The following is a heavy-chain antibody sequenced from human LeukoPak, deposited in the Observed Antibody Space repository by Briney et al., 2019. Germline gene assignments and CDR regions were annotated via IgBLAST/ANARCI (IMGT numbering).Heavy chain of an antibody. CDR3: ARGSSGYFNNWFDP. CDR1: GGSISSYY. CDR2: IYYSGST. J-gene: IGHJ5*02. V-gene: IGHV4-59*01. Sequence: PSETLSFTCTVSGGSISSYYWSWIRQPPGKGLEWIGYIYYSGSTNYNPSLKSRVTISVDTSKNQFSLKLSSVTAADTAVYYCARGSSGYFNNWFDPWGQGTLVTVSS. D-gene: IGHD3-22*01.